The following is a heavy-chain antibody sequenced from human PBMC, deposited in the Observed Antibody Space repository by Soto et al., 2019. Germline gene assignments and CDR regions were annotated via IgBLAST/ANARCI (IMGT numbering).Heavy chain of an antibody. CDR1: GYTFTSYD. D-gene: IGHD3-3*01. J-gene: IGHJ3*02. V-gene: IGHV1-8*01. CDR3: ARPRLGGYYDFWSGYYTNDAFDI. Sequence: QVQLVQSGAEVKKPGASVKVSCKASGYTFTSYDINWVRQATGQGLEWMGWMNPNSGNTGYAQKFQGRVTMTRNTSLSTAYMELSSLRSEDTAVYYCARPRLGGYYDFWSGYYTNDAFDIWGQGTMVTVSS. CDR2: MNPNSGNT.